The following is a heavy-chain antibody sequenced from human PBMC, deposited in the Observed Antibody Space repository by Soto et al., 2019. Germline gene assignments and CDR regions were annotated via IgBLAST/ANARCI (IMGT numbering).Heavy chain of an antibody. D-gene: IGHD3-10*01. CDR2: IYYSGST. J-gene: IGHJ4*02. CDR1: GGSISSGDYY. V-gene: IGHV4-30-4*01. Sequence: SETLSLTCTVSGGSISSGDYYWSWIRQPPGKGLEWIGYIYYSGSTYYNPSLKSRVTISVDTSKNQFSLKLSSVTAADTAVYYCASSMVRGAAPIFDYWGQGTLVTVSS. CDR3: ASSMVRGAAPIFDY.